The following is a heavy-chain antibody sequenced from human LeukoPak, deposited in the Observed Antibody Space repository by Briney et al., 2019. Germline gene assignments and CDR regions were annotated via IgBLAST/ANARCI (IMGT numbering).Heavy chain of an antibody. CDR2: IIPIFGTA. D-gene: IGHD5-12*01. Sequence: SVKVSCKASGGTFSSYAISWVRQAPGQGLEWMGGIIPIFGTANYAQKFQGRVTITADESASTAYMELSSLRSEDTAVYYCARTTIHYYYGMDVWGQGTTVTVSS. CDR3: ARTTIHYYYGMDV. J-gene: IGHJ6*02. CDR1: GGTFSSYA. V-gene: IGHV1-69*13.